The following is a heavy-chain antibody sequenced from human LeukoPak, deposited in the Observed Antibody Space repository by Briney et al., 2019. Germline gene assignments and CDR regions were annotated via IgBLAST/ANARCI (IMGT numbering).Heavy chain of an antibody. V-gene: IGHV4-31*03. J-gene: IGHJ5*02. CDR1: GGSISSGGYY. D-gene: IGHD3-10*01. CDR2: IYYSGST. CDR3: ASSMVRGGGFDP. Sequence: SETLSLTRTVSGGSISSGGYYWSWIRQHPGKGLEWIGYIYYSGSTYYNPSLKSRVTISVDTSKNQFSLKLSSVTAADTAVYYCASSMVRGGGFDPWGQGTLVTVSS.